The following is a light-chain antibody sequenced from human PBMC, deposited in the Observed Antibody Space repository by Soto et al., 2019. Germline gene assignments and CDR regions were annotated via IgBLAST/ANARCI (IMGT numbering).Light chain of an antibody. CDR2: GAS. CDR1: QSVSSSY. J-gene: IGKJ5*01. CDR3: QQYSSSPLT. V-gene: IGKV3-20*01. Sequence: ERVLTRCPGALSLYTWARATLPCRASQSVSSSYLAWYQQKPGQAPRLLIYGASSRATGIPDRFSGSGSGTDFTLTISRLEPEDFAVYYCQQYSSSPLTFGQGTRLEIK.